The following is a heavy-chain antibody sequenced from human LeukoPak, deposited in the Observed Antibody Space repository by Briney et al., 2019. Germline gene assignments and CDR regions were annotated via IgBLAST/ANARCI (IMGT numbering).Heavy chain of an antibody. J-gene: IGHJ4*02. CDR1: GYTFTGYY. D-gene: IGHD6-13*01. CDR3: ARGGWAAAAVDY. Sequence: ASVKVSCKASGYTFTGYYMHWVRQAPGQGLEWMGWISAYNGNTNYAQKLQGRVTMTTDTSTSTAYMELRSLRSDDTAVYYCARGGWAAAAVDYWGQGTLVTVSS. V-gene: IGHV1-18*04. CDR2: ISAYNGNT.